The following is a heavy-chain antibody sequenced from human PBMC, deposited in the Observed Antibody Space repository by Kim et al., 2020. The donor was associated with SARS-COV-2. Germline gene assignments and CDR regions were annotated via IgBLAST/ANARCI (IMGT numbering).Heavy chain of an antibody. D-gene: IGHD6-19*01. CDR3: AKGDRWLGPSHY. J-gene: IGHJ4*02. Sequence: GGSLRLSCAASGFSFSNYGMHWVRQAPGKGLEWVAVIIHDGSQKFYTDSVKGRFTISRDNSKNTLSLQMNSLRDEDTATYYCAKGDRWLGPSHYWGQGTLVTVSS. CDR1: GFSFSNYG. V-gene: IGHV3-30*18. CDR2: IIHDGSQK.